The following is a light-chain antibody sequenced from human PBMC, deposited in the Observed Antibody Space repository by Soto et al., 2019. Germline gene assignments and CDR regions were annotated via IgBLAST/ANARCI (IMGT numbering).Light chain of an antibody. CDR3: ASYTTHTARFV. CDR2: EVS. CDR1: SSDVGSYNR. V-gene: IGLV2-18*02. J-gene: IGLJ1*01. Sequence: QSALTQPPSVSGSPGQSVTIPCTGTSSDVGSYNRVSWYHQAPGTAPRLMIYEVSNRPSGVPDRFSGSKSGNTASLTISGLQAEDAADYYCASYTTHTARFVFGTGTKVTVL.